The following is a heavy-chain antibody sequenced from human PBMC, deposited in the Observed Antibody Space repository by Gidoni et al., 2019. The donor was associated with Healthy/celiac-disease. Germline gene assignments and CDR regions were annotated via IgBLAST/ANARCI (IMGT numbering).Heavy chain of an antibody. CDR2: IIPIFGTA. Sequence: QVQLVQSGAEVKKPGSSVKVSCKASGGTFSSYAISWVRQAPGQGLEWMGGIIPIFGTANYAQKFQGRVTITADESTSTAYMELSSLRSEDTAVYYCAREFEVGYYYYYYGMDVWGQGTTVTVSS. D-gene: IGHD3-10*01. CDR1: GGTFSSYA. CDR3: AREFEVGYYYYYYGMDV. V-gene: IGHV1-69*01. J-gene: IGHJ6*02.